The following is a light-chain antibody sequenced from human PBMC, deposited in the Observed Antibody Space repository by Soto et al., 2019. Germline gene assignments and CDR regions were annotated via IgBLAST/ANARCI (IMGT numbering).Light chain of an antibody. V-gene: IGLV2-14*01. CDR2: DVS. Sequence: QSALTQPASVSGSPGQSITISCTGTSSDVGGYKYVSWYQQHPGKAPKLMIYDVSNRPSGVSNRFSGSKSGNTASLTISGLQAEDKADYYCSSYTSSSTLGVFGGGTKLTVL. CDR3: SSYTSSSTLGV. CDR1: SSDVGGYKY. J-gene: IGLJ2*01.